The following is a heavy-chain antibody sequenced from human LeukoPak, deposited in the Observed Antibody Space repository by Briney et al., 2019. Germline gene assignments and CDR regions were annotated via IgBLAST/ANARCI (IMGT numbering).Heavy chain of an antibody. V-gene: IGHV3-30*04. CDR2: ISKDESYI. Sequence: GGSLRLSCAASGFTFSGFAVSWVRRTPGKGLEWVAVISKDESYIHYADSVKGRFTISRDISRNTLFLQMDSLRAEDTALYYCVRERDGFDVWGQGTMVTVSS. CDR3: VRERDGFDV. CDR1: GFTFSGFA. J-gene: IGHJ3*01.